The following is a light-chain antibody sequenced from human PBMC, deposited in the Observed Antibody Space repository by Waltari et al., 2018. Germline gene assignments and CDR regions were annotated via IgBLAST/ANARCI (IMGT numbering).Light chain of an antibody. CDR1: QSVSSS. V-gene: IGKV3-15*01. Sequence: EIVMTQSPATLSVSPGARATLPCRASQSVSSSVAWYQQKPGQAPRLLFYGASIRATGIPVRFSGSGSGTDFTLTIDSVQSEDFAVYYCQQYDNWPLLFGQGTKVEIK. J-gene: IGKJ1*01. CDR2: GAS. CDR3: QQYDNWPLL.